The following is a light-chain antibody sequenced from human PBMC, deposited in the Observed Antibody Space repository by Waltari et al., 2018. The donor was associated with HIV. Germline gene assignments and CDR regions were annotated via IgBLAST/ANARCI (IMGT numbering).Light chain of an antibody. Sequence: QTALTQPRPVSGSPGQSVTISCTGTSSDVVAYNYASWYQPHPGKAPKLMIYDVTKRPSVVPDRFSGSKSGNTASLTISGLQAEDEADYYCCSYAGSSYFFGTGTNVTVL. J-gene: IGLJ1*01. CDR1: SSDVVAYNY. V-gene: IGLV2-11*01. CDR2: DVT. CDR3: CSYAGSSYF.